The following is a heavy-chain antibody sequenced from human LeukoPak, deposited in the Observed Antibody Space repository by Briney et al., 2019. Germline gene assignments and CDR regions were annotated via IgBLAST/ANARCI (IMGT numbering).Heavy chain of an antibody. CDR2: ISAYNGST. V-gene: IGHV1-18*01. CDR3: ARADNPLHSSGWYQGFSGGDY. CDR1: GYTFTSYG. J-gene: IGHJ4*02. D-gene: IGHD6-19*01. Sequence: RASVKVSCKASGYTFTSYGISWVRQAPGQGLEWMGWISAYNGSTNYAQKLQGRVTMTTDTSTSTAYMELRSLRTDDTAVYYCARADNPLHSSGWYQGFSGGDYWGQGTLVTVSS.